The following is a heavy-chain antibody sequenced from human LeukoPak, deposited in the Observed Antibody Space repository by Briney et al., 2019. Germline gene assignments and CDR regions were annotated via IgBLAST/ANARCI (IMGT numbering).Heavy chain of an antibody. Sequence: PSETLSLTCTVSGGSISSGDYYWSWIRQPPGKGLEWIGYIYYSGSTYYNPSLKSRVTISVDTSKNQFSLKLSSVTAADTAVYYCARRSDRNSSPLRNWGLGTLVTVSS. CDR1: GGSISSGDYY. V-gene: IGHV4-30-4*08. CDR2: IYYSGST. D-gene: IGHD2/OR15-2a*01. CDR3: ARRSDRNSSPLRN. J-gene: IGHJ4*02.